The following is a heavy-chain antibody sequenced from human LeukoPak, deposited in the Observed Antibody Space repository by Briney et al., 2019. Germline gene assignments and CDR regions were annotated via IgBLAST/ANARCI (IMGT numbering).Heavy chain of an antibody. CDR1: GGSFSAYY. J-gene: IGHJ4*02. D-gene: IGHD4-17*01. CDR2: TLHSGST. V-gene: IGHV4-34*12. CDR3: ARNGDYSLDS. Sequence: SETPSLTCAVYGGSFSAYYWSWVRQPPGKGLEWIGETLHSGSTSYNPSLQSRVTMSINASKSQFSLRLTSVTAADTAIYYCARNGDYSLDSWGQGTLVTVSS.